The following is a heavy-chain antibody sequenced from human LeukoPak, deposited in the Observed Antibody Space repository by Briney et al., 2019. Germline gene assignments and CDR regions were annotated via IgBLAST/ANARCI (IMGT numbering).Heavy chain of an antibody. CDR3: VRIATVTTPDY. CDR1: GFTFSSYW. J-gene: IGHJ4*02. V-gene: IGHV3-74*01. D-gene: IGHD4-17*01. Sequence: PGGSLRLSCAASGFTFSSYWMHWVRQPLGKGLVWVSRINPDGSTTNYADSVKGRFTISRDNAKNTLYLQMNSLTVGDTALYYCVRIATVTTPDYWGQGTLVTVSS. CDR2: INPDGSTT.